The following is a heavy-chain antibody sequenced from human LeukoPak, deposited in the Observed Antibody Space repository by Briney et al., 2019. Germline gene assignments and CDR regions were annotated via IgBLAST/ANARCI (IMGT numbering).Heavy chain of an antibody. CDR3: AELGITMIGGV. D-gene: IGHD3-10*02. CDR1: GFTVSSNY. CDR2: IYTGGGT. Sequence: GGSLRLSCAASGFTVSSNYMSWVRQAPGKGLEWVSVIYTGGGTYYADSVKGRFTISRDNAKNSLYLQMNSLRAEDTAVYYCAELGITMIGGVWGKGTTVTISS. V-gene: IGHV3-53*01. J-gene: IGHJ6*04.